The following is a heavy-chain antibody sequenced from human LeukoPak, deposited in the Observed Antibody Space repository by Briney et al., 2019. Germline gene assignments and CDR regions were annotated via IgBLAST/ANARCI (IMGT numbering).Heavy chain of an antibody. CDR2: IKSKTDGGTT. D-gene: IGHD3-3*01. J-gene: IGHJ5*01. CDR1: GFTFSNAW. Sequence: GGSLRLSCAASGFTFSNAWMSWVRQAPGKGPEWVGRIKSKTDGGTTDYAAPVKGRFTISRDDSKNTLYLQMNSLKTEDTAVYSCPTATRFLGWLSNSGGQGPRVTVSS. CDR3: PTATRFLGWLSNS. V-gene: IGHV3-15*01.